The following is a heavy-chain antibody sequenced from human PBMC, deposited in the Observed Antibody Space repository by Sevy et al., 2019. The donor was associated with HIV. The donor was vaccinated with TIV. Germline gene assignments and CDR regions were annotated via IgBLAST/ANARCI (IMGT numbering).Heavy chain of an antibody. V-gene: IGHV3-7*04. CDR3: ARGVATRGRGRVDAFDI. CDR1: GFTFSSYW. Sequence: GGSLRLSCAASGFTFSSYWMSWVRQAPGKGLEWVANIKQDGSEKYYVDSVKGRFTISRDNAKNSLYLQMNSLRAEDTAVYYGARGVATRGRGRVDAFDIWGQGTMVTVSS. J-gene: IGHJ3*02. D-gene: IGHD5-12*01. CDR2: IKQDGSEK.